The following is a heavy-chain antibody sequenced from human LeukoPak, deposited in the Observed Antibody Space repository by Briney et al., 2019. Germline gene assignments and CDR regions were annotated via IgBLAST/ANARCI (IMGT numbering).Heavy chain of an antibody. Sequence: PSETLSLTCTVSGGSVSSGSYHWSWSRQPPGKGLEWIGDIYYTGSTNYNPSLKSRVTMSVDTSKNQFSLRLSSVTAADTAVYYCARGPTLTTDYWGQGTLVTVSS. CDR3: ARGPTLTTDY. D-gene: IGHD4-17*01. J-gene: IGHJ4*02. CDR1: GGSVSSGSYH. V-gene: IGHV4-61*01. CDR2: IYYTGST.